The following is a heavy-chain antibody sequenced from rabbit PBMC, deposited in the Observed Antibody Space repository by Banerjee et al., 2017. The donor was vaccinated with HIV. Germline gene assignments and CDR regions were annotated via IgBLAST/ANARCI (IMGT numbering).Heavy chain of an antibody. V-gene: IGHV1S40*01. D-gene: IGHD1-1*01. CDR1: GFSFSSSYY. CDR3: ARENTYDAGGYGFNL. CDR2: IGAGSSGST. J-gene: IGHJ4*01. Sequence: QSLEESGGDLVKPGASLTLTCTASGFSFSSSYYMCWVRQAPGKGLEWIGCIGAGSSGSTYYASWAKGRFTISKTSSTTVTLQMTSLTVADTATYFCARENTYDAGGYGFNLWGQGTLVTVS.